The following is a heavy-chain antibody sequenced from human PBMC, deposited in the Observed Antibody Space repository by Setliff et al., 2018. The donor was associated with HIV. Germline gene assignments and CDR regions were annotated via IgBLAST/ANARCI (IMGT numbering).Heavy chain of an antibody. V-gene: IGHV4-59*12. D-gene: IGHD2-21*01. CDR1: GSSTNNYY. J-gene: IGHJ4*02. CDR2: FYYSGTT. Sequence: SETLSLTCTVSGSSTNNYYWNWIRQAPGKGLEWIGYFYYSGTTDYNPSLKSRATISVDKSKNQFSLNLRSVTAADTAVYYCARGSRGIVVVIPQPRLFDYWGQGTLVTVSS. CDR3: ARGSRGIVVVIPQPRLFDY.